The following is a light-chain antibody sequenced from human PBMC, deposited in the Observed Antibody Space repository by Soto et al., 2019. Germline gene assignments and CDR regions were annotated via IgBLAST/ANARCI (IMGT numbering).Light chain of an antibody. V-gene: IGKV3-11*01. CDR3: QQSSNWPVP. CDR2: DAS. J-gene: IGKJ5*01. CDR1: QSVSSH. Sequence: EIVLTQSPATLSLSPGERANLSCRASQSVSSHLACYQHTPGQAPSLLIYDASIRATGIPAKFSGGGSGTDFTLTISSLEPEGFAGYYCQQSSNWPVPFGQGTRLEIK.